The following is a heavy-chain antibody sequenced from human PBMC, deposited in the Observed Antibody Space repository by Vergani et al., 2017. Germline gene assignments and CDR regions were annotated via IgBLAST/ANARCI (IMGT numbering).Heavy chain of an antibody. CDR2: INPNSGGT. V-gene: IGHV1-2*02. D-gene: IGHD3-10*01. CDR1: GYTFTGYY. CDR3: ARGPAMVRGVRYFDY. Sequence: QVQLVQSGAEVKKPGASVKVSCKASGYTFTGYYMHWVRQAPGQGLEWMGWINPNSGGTNYAQKFQGRGTMTRDTSISTAYMELSRLRSDDTAVYYCARGPAMVRGVRYFDYWGQGTLVTVSS. J-gene: IGHJ4*02.